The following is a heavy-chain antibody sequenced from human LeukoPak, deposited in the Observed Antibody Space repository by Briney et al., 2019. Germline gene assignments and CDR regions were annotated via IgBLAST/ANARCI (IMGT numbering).Heavy chain of an antibody. D-gene: IGHD3-22*01. J-gene: IGHJ3*02. Sequence: SQTLSLTCAISGDSVSNNNAAWNWIRQSPSRGLEWLGRTYYRSKWYNDYAASVKSRITINPDTSKNQSSLQLNSVTPEDTAVYYCARSYDSWGEGGAFDIWGQGTMVTVSS. CDR1: GDSVSNNNAA. CDR3: ARSYDSWGEGGAFDI. V-gene: IGHV6-1*01. CDR2: TYYRSKWYN.